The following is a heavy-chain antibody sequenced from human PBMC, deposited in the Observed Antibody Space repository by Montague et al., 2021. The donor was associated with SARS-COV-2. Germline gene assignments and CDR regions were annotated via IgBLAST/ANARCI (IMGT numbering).Heavy chain of an antibody. D-gene: IGHD5-12*01. Sequence: SLRLSCAASGFIFSDYYMTWIRQAPGKGLEWVSHISGSGSKTYCAESVKGRFTISRDTANNSVYLQMKFLGAEDTAVYYCARDQGGYGTFDIWGQGTMVTVSS. J-gene: IGHJ3*02. CDR3: ARDQGGYGTFDI. CDR1: GFIFSDYY. CDR2: ISGSGSKT. V-gene: IGHV3-11*01.